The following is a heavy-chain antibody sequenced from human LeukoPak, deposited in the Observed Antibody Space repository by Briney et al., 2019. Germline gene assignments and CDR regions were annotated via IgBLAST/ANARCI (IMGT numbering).Heavy chain of an antibody. CDR2: ISGSGTTI. J-gene: IGHJ6*03. V-gene: IGHV3-48*04. CDR1: GFTFSYFS. D-gene: IGHD2-2*01. CDR3: ARVGREGSNYYYYMDV. Sequence: GGSLRLSCAASGFTFSYFSMHWVRQAPGKGLEWVSYISGSGTTIYYSGSVKGRFTISRDNAKNSLYLHMNSLRAEDTGVYHCARVGREGSNYYYYMDVWGKGTTVTVSS.